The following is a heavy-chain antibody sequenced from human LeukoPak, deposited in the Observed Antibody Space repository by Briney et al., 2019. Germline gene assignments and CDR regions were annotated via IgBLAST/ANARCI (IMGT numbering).Heavy chain of an antibody. Sequence: SETLSLTCAVSDYSISSAYYWGWIRQPPGKGLEWIGCIYHSGSTYYNPSLKSRVTISVDTSKIQFSLKLSSVTAADTAVYYCARHFCSGGSCHFDYWGQGTLVTVSS. J-gene: IGHJ4*02. CDR3: ARHFCSGGSCHFDY. D-gene: IGHD2-15*01. CDR2: IYHSGST. V-gene: IGHV4-38-2*01. CDR1: DYSISSAYY.